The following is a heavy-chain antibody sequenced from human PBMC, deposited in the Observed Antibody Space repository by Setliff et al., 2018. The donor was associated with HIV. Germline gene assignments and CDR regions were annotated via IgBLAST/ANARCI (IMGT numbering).Heavy chain of an antibody. CDR1: GFTFGDYT. CDR2: IRSRAYGGTT. J-gene: IGHJ3*02. D-gene: IGHD4-17*01. Sequence: PGESLKISCSASGFTFGDYTMSWVRQAPGKGLEWVGFIRSRAYGGTTEYAASVKGRYTISRDDSKSIAYLQMNSLKTEDTAVYYCARERYGGNLSGAFDIWGQGTLVTVPS. V-gene: IGHV3-49*04. CDR3: ARERYGGNLSGAFDI.